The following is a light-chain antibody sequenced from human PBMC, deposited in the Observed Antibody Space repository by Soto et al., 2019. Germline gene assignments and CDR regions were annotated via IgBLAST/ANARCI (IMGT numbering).Light chain of an antibody. V-gene: IGLV1-44*01. CDR1: RSNIGSKT. CDR2: SNN. CDR3: AAWDDSLNGYV. Sequence: QAVVTQPPSASGTPGQRVTMHCSGSRSNIGSKTVNWYQQLPGTAPKLLIYSNNHRPSRVPDRFSGSKSGSSASLAISGLQSEDEADYYCAAWDDSLNGYVFGTGTKLTVL. J-gene: IGLJ1*01.